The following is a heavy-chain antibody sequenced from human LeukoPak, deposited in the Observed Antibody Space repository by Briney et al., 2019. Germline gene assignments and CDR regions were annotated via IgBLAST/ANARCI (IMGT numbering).Heavy chain of an antibody. CDR3: ARVQYVAALYY. J-gene: IGHJ4*02. CDR1: GYTFTSYY. Sequence: GASVKVSCKASGYTFTSYYMHWVRQAPGQGLEWMGIINPSGGSTSYAQKFQGRVTMTRDMSTSTVYTELSSLRSEDTAVYYCARVQYVAALYYWGQGTLVTVSS. V-gene: IGHV1-46*01. D-gene: IGHD6-19*01. CDR2: INPSGGST.